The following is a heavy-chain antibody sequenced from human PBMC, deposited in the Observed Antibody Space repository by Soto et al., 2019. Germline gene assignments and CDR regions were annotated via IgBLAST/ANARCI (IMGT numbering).Heavy chain of an antibody. Sequence: EVQLLESGGGLVQPGGSLTLSCAASGFTFSDYTMSWVRQAPGKVLECVSVILSDHNTYYADSVRGRFTISRDNSKNTLYLEMNRLRAEDTAVYYCARRTSGYFGYWGQGTLVTVSS. CDR3: ARRTSGYFGY. D-gene: IGHD6-19*01. CDR2: ILSDHNT. V-gene: IGHV3-23*03. J-gene: IGHJ4*02. CDR1: GFTFSDYT.